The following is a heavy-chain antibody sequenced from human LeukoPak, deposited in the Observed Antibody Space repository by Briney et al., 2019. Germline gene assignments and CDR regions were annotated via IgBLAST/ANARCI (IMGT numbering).Heavy chain of an antibody. J-gene: IGHJ4*02. CDR3: ARDLGGDHGFFDY. D-gene: IGHD2-21*01. CDR2: INPSGGST. Sequence: ASVKVSCKASGYTFTSYGISWVRQAPGQGLEWMGIINPSGGSTSYAQKFQGRVTMTRDTSTSTVYMELSSLRSEDTAVYYCARDLGGDHGFFDYWGQGTLVTVSS. V-gene: IGHV1-46*01. CDR1: GYTFTSYG.